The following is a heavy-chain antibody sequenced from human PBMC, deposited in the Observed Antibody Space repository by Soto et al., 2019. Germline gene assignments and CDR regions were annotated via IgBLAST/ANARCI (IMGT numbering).Heavy chain of an antibody. Sequence: QVQLVESGGGVVQPGRSLRLSCAASGFTFSSYGMHWVRQAPGKGLEWVAVISYDGSNKYYADSVKGRFTISRDNSKNTLYLQMNSLGADDTDVYYCAKDTVGATTPDYWGQGPLVTVSS. J-gene: IGHJ4*02. CDR1: GFTFSSYG. D-gene: IGHD1-26*01. CDR3: AKDTVGATTPDY. V-gene: IGHV3-30*18. CDR2: ISYDGSNK.